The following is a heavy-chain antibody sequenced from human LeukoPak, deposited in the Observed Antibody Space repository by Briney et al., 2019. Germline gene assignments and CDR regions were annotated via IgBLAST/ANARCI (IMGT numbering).Heavy chain of an antibody. CDR1: GFTFSSYD. CDR3: ARNPDVWQGYYYYGMDV. V-gene: IGHV3-13*01. Sequence: QAGGSLRLSCAASGFTFSSYDMHWVRQATGKGLEWVSAIGTAGDTYYPGSVKGRFTISRENAKNSLYLQMNSLRAGGTAVYYCARNPDVWQGYYYYGMDVWGQGTTVTVSS. J-gene: IGHJ6*02. CDR2: IGTAGDT.